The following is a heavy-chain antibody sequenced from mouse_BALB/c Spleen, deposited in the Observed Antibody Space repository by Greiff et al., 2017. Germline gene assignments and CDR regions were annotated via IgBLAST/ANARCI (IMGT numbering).Heavy chain of an antibody. CDR2: IYPGNSDT. CDR1: GYTFTSYW. Sequence: EVQLQQSGTVLARPGASVKMSCKASGYTFTSYWMHWVKQRPGQGLEWIGAIYPGNSDTSYNQKFKGKAKLTAVTSTSTAYMELSSLTNEDSAVYYCTRRTITTVVEDYAMDYWGQGTSVTVSS. V-gene: IGHV1-5*01. CDR3: TRRTITTVVEDYAMDY. J-gene: IGHJ4*01. D-gene: IGHD1-1*01.